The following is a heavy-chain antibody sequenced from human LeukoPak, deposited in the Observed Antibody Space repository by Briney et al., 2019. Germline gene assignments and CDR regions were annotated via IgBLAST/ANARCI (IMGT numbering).Heavy chain of an antibody. V-gene: IGHV3-23*01. CDR2: ISGSGGST. D-gene: IGHD2-21*02. J-gene: IGHJ3*02. CDR3: AKWWAYYGGDCSPGGAFDI. Sequence: GGSLRLSCAASGFTFSRYAMSWVRQAPGKGLEWVSGISGSGGSTYYADSVKGRFTISRDNSKNTLYLQMNSLRAEDTAVYYCAKWWAYYGGDCSPGGAFDIWGQGTMVTVSS. CDR1: GFTFSRYA.